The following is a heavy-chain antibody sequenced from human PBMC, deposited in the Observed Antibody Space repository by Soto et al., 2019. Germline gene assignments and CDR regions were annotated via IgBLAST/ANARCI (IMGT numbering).Heavy chain of an antibody. CDR2: ISYSGST. V-gene: IGHV4-59*02. J-gene: IGHJ5*02. D-gene: IGHD6-19*01. Sequence: QVQLQESGPGLVKPSETLSLTCTVSGDSVSNYYWNWVRQPPAKGLEWIGYISYSGSTNYNASLRNRVTISVDTSKNQVSLKLTSVTAADSAVYYCARDKTAVADVPGWFDPWGQGTLVTVSS. CDR3: ARDKTAVADVPGWFDP. CDR1: GDSVSNYY.